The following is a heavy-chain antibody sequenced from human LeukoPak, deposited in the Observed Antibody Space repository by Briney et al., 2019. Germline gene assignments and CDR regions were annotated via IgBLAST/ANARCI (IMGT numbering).Heavy chain of an antibody. CDR3: ARVYCGGDCYSIGFDP. CDR1: GYTFTGYY. J-gene: IGHJ5*02. V-gene: IGHV1-2*02. D-gene: IGHD2-21*02. Sequence: ASVKVSCKASGYTFTGYYMHWVRQAPGQGLEWMGWINGNNGNTNYAQDVQGRVTMTTDTSIRTAYMELTSLRSDDTAVYYCARVYCGGDCYSIGFDPWGQGTLVTV. CDR2: INGNNGNT.